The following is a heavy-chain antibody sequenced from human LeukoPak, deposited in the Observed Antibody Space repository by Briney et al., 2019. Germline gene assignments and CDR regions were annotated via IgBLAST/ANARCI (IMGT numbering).Heavy chain of an antibody. Sequence: ASVTVSCKASGYTFTGYYMHWVRQAPGQGLEWMGWINPNSGGTNYAQKFQGRVTMTRDTSISTAYMELSRLRSDDTAVYYCAKAVTPHRVQPTLKYWGQGTLVTVSS. CDR1: GYTFTGYY. D-gene: IGHD1-1*01. J-gene: IGHJ4*02. V-gene: IGHV1-2*02. CDR3: AKAVTPHRVQPTLKY. CDR2: INPNSGGT.